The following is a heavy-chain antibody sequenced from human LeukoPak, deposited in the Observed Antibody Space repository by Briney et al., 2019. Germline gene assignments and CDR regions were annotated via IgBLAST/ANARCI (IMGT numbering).Heavy chain of an antibody. V-gene: IGHV3-48*03. CDR3: ARDLGRYDSNQGPLDALDA. Sequence: GGSLRLSCAASGFTFRSYEMNWVRQAPGKGLEWVSYIGSSGSALYYADSVKGRFTISRDNAKNSLYLQLDSLRAEDTAVYYCARDLGRYDSNQGPLDALDACGQGKMVTVSS. D-gene: IGHD3-22*01. CDR1: GFTFRSYE. CDR2: IGSSGSAL. J-gene: IGHJ3*01.